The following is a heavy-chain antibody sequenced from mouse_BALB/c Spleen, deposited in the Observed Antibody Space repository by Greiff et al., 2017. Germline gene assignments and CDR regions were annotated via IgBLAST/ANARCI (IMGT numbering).Heavy chain of an antibody. CDR1: GFTFSSYT. CDR2: ISSGGSYT. CDR3: AREGWLLYYFDY. J-gene: IGHJ2*01. Sequence: EVKLVESGGGLVKPGGSLKLSCAASGFTFSSYTMSWVRQTPEKRLEWVATISSGGSYTYYPDSVKGRFTISRDNAKNTLYLQMSSLRSEDTAMYYCAREGWLLYYFDYWGQGTTLTVSS. D-gene: IGHD2-3*01. V-gene: IGHV5-6-4*01.